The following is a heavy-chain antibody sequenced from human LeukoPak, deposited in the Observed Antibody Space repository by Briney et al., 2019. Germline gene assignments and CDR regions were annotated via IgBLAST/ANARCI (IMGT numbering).Heavy chain of an antibody. CDR2: INHSGST. V-gene: IGHV4-34*01. Sequence: MASETLSLTCAVYGGSFSGYYWSWIRQPPGKGLEWIGEINHSGSTNYNPSLKSRVTISVDTSKNQFSLKLSSVIAADTAVYYCARHQGKWFGELYYWFDPWGQGTLVTVSS. CDR3: ARHQGKWFGELYYWFDP. D-gene: IGHD3-10*01. CDR1: GGSFSGYY. J-gene: IGHJ5*02.